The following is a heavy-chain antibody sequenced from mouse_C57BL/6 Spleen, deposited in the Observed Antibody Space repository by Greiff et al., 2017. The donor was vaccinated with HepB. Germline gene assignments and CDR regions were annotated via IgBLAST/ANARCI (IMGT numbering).Heavy chain of an antibody. CDR2: ISSGSSTI. CDR3: ARLAPLYAMDY. CDR1: GFTFSDYG. Sequence: EVKVVESGGGLVKPGGSLKLSCAASGFTFSDYGMHWVRQAPEKGLEWVAYISSGSSTIYYADTVKGRFTISRDNAKNTLFLQMTSLRSEDTAMYYCARLAPLYAMDYWGQGTSVTVSS. J-gene: IGHJ4*01. V-gene: IGHV5-17*01. D-gene: IGHD3-1*01.